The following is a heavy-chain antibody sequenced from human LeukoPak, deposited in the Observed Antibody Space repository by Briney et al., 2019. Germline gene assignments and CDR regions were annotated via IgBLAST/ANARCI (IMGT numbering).Heavy chain of an antibody. J-gene: IGHJ3*02. V-gene: IGHV4-59*08. CDR2: IYYTGST. Sequence: SETLSLTCTVSGGSFTSYYWSWIRQPPGKGLEWIGYIYYTGSTNYNPSLKSRVTISVDTSKNQFSLKLSSVTAADTAVYYCARLNGSGSYYQSDAFDIWGQGTMVTVSS. CDR3: ARLNGSGSYYQSDAFDI. D-gene: IGHD3-10*01. CDR1: GGSFTSYY.